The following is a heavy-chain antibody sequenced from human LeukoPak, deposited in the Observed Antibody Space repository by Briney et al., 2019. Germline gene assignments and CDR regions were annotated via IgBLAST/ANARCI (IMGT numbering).Heavy chain of an antibody. CDR3: ARDVMAGWSWFDP. D-gene: IGHD6-19*01. J-gene: IGHJ5*02. CDR2: IYYSGST. V-gene: IGHV4-59*01. Sequence: SETLSLTCTVSGGSISSYYWSWIRQPPGKGLEWIGYIYYSGSTNYNPSLKSRVTISVDTSKNQFSLKLSSVTAADTAVYYCARDVMAGWSWFDPWGQGTLVTVSS. CDR1: GGSISSYY.